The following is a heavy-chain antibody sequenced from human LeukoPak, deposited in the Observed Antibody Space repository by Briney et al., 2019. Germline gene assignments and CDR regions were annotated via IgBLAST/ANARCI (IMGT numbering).Heavy chain of an antibody. CDR1: GFTFSTYG. J-gene: IGHJ4*02. D-gene: IGHD1-26*01. CDR2: IWSDGSNK. V-gene: IGHV3-33*01. CDR3: ARESGDLLYFDY. Sequence: TGGSLRLSCAASGFTFSTYGMHWVRQAPGKGLEWVAVIWSDGSNKYYADSVKGRFINSRDNSKKTLYLQMNSLRAEETAVYYCARESGDLLYFDYWGQGTLVTVSS.